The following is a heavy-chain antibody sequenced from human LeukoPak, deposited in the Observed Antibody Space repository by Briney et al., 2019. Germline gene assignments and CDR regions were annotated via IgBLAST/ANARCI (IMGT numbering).Heavy chain of an antibody. CDR2: IRSKTYGGTP. Sequence: PGGSLKLSCTASGFTFGAYGMSWFRQAPGKGLEWVSLIRSKTYGGTPEYATSVKGRFTISRDDSKSIAYLQMNSLKTEDTAVYYCARSSRWELRYMDVWGKGTTVTVSS. CDR3: ARSSRWELRYMDV. CDR1: GFTFGAYG. D-gene: IGHD1-26*01. V-gene: IGHV3-49*03. J-gene: IGHJ6*03.